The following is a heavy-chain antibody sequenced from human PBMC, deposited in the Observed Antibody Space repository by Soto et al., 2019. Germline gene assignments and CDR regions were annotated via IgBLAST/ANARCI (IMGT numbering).Heavy chain of an antibody. CDR2: IYHSGST. V-gene: IGHV4-4*02. CDR1: GGSISSSNW. CDR3: ARDRAAVAGSYYYYGFDV. Sequence: KTSETLSLTCAVSGGSISSSNWWSWVRQPPGKGLEWIGEIYHSGSTNYNPSLKSRVTISVDKSKNQFSLKLSSVTAADTAVYYCARDRAAVAGSYYYYGFDVWGQGTAVTVSS. J-gene: IGHJ6*02. D-gene: IGHD6-19*01.